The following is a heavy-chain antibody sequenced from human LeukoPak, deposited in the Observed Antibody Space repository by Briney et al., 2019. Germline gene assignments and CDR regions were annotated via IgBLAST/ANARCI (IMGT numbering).Heavy chain of an antibody. J-gene: IGHJ3*02. D-gene: IGHD3-9*01. CDR3: AKGLALRYFDWPLSPDAFDI. V-gene: IGHV3-21*04. CDR2: ISSSSSYI. Sequence: KTGGSLRLSCAASGFTFSSYSMNWVRQAPGKGLEWVSSISSSSSYIYYADSVKGRFTISRDNSKNTLYLQMNSLRAEDTAVYYCAKGLALRYFDWPLSPDAFDIWGQGTMVTVSS. CDR1: GFTFSSYS.